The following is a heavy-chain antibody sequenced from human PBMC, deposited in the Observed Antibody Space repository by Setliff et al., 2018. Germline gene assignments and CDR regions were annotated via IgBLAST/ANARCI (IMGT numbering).Heavy chain of an antibody. CDR3: ARDVFPYHYEGAFDI. CDR2: INPSSGRT. D-gene: IGHD3-22*01. V-gene: IGHV1-46*01. CDR1: EYTFTSHY. Sequence: ASVKVSCKASEYTFTSHYMHWVRQAPGLGLEWMGTINPSSGRTSYAQKFQGRVTMTRDTSTSTVYMDMSSLRSEDTAVYYCARDVFPYHYEGAFDIWGQGTMVTVSS. J-gene: IGHJ3*02.